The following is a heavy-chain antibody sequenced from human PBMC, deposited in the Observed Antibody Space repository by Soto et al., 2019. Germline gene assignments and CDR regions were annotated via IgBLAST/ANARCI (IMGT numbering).Heavy chain of an antibody. D-gene: IGHD2-15*01. V-gene: IGHV1-69*06. Sequence: SVKVSCKASGCTFSSYAISWVRQAPGQGLEWMGGIIPIFGTANYAQKFQGRVTITADKSTSTAYMELSSLRSEDTAVYYCARGLLRPNWFDPWGQGTLVTVSS. CDR2: IIPIFGTA. CDR3: ARGLLRPNWFDP. CDR1: GCTFSSYA. J-gene: IGHJ5*02.